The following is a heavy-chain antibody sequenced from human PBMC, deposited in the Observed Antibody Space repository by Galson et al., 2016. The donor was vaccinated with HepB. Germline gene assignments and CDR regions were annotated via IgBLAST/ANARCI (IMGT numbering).Heavy chain of an antibody. CDR3: VRRDCSGGSCRFPFDS. CDR1: EFTFRSYW. Sequence: SLRLSCAASEFTFRSYWMHWVRQAPGKGLVWVSAINSDGSSTNYADSVKGRFTISRDNAKNTLHLQMKSLRVEDTAVYYCVRRDCSGGSCRFPFDSWGQGTLVTVSS. J-gene: IGHJ4*02. V-gene: IGHV3-74*01. CDR2: INSDGSST. D-gene: IGHD2-15*01.